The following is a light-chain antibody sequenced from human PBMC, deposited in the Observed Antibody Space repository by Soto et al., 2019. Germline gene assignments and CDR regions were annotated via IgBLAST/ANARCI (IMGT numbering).Light chain of an antibody. CDR2: EVS. J-gene: IGLJ1*01. CDR1: SSDVGGYEY. V-gene: IGLV2-14*01. CDR3: SSYTSSSTPYV. Sequence: QSALTQPASVSGSPGQSITISCTGTSSDVGGYEYVSWYQQHPGKAPKLMIYEVSNRPSGVADRFSGSKSGNTASLTISGLQAEDGADYYCSSYTSSSTPYVFGTGTKVTVL.